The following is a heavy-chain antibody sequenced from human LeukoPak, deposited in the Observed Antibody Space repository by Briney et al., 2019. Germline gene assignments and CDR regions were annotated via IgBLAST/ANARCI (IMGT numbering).Heavy chain of an antibody. J-gene: IGHJ3*02. CDR1: GFSVSSSF. D-gene: IGHD7-27*01. Sequence: GGSLRLSCAASGFSVSSSFMSWVRQAPGKGLEWVSVIYSIGSAFYADSVKGRFTISRDNCKNTLYLHMNSLRAEDTAVYYCARDRVYLGREDAFDIWGQGTMVTVSS. CDR2: IYSIGSA. V-gene: IGHV3-53*01. CDR3: ARDRVYLGREDAFDI.